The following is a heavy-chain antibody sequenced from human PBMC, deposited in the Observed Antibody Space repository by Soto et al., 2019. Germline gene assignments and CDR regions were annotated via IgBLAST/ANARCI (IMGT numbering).Heavy chain of an antibody. V-gene: IGHV4-4*02. J-gene: IGHJ4*02. D-gene: IGHD3-16*02. CDR1: GDSISNDNW. CDR2: IYHSGST. Sequence: QVRLQESGPGLVKPSGTLSLTCTVSGDSISNDNWWRWDRQPPGKGLEWSGEIYHSGSTNSNPSLKSRVTRSVDKSKNQFSMKLSSVTAADTAVYYCARDGGAVWGTYRQRAPRFAYWGQGALVTVSS. CDR3: ARDGGAVWGTYRQRAPRFAY.